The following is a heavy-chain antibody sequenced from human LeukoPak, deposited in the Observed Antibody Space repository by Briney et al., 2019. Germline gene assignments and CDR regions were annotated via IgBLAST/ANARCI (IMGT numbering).Heavy chain of an antibody. J-gene: IGHJ3*02. CDR2: INPNSGGT. CDR1: RYTFTGYY. CDR3: ARDELLGGYDAFDI. V-gene: IGHV1-2*02. Sequence: GASVKVSCKASRYTFTGYYMHWVRQAPGQGLEWMGWINPNSGGTNYAQKFQGRVTMTRDTSISTAYMELSRLRSDDTAVYYCARDELLGGYDAFDIWGQGTMVTVSS. D-gene: IGHD3-22*01.